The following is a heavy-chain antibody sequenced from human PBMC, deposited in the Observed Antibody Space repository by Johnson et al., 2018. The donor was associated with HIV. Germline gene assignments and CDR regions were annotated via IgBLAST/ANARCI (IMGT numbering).Heavy chain of an antibody. CDR3: ARDGVYSSPHDAFDI. CDR1: GFTFGSYW. V-gene: IGHV3-7*05. CDR2: IKEDGREE. J-gene: IGHJ3*02. Sequence: VQLVESGGGLVQPGGSLRLSCAASGFTFGSYWMSWVRQAPGRGLEWLAHIKEDGREEYYVDSLKGRFTISRDNARNSLYLQMDSLRPGDSAVYYCARDGVYSSPHDAFDIWGQGTMVTVSP. D-gene: IGHD6-13*01.